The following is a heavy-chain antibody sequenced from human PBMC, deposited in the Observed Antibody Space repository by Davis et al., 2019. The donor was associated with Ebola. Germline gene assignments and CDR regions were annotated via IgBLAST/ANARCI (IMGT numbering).Heavy chain of an antibody. Sequence: GESLKISCAASGFTFSSYGMHWVRQAPGKGLEWVAVISYDGSNKYYADSVKGRFTISRDNAKNSLFLQMNSLRAEDTAVYYCAREPFCSSASCYVFDSWGQGTLVTVSS. D-gene: IGHD2-2*01. V-gene: IGHV3-30*03. CDR3: AREPFCSSASCYVFDS. CDR2: ISYDGSNK. CDR1: GFTFSSYG. J-gene: IGHJ4*02.